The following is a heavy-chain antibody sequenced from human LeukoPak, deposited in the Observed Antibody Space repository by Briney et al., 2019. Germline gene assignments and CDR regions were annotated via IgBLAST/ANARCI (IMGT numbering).Heavy chain of an antibody. D-gene: IGHD1-26*01. J-gene: IGHJ3*02. Sequence: ASVKVSCKASGGTFSSYAISWVRQAPGQGLEWMGGIIPIFGTANYAQKFQGRVTITADESPSTAYMELSSLRSEDTAVYYCARECCGSYSPKAFDIWGQGTMVTVSS. CDR3: ARECCGSYSPKAFDI. V-gene: IGHV1-69*13. CDR1: GGTFSSYA. CDR2: IIPIFGTA.